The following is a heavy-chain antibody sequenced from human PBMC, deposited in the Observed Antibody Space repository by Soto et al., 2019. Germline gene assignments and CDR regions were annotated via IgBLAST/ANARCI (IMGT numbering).Heavy chain of an antibody. CDR1: GFTFSSYG. Sequence: GGSLRLSCAASGFTFSSYGMHWVRQAPGKGLEKVAVIRSNGGSTYYADSVKGRFTISRDNSKNTLYLQMSSLGAEDTAVYYCVKVAYSYGYSSFDYWGQGTLVTVSS. V-gene: IGHV3-64D*08. J-gene: IGHJ4*02. CDR2: IRSNGGST. CDR3: VKVAYSYGYSSFDY. D-gene: IGHD5-18*01.